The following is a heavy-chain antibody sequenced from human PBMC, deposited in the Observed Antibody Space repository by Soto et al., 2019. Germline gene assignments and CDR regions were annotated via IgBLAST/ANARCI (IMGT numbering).Heavy chain of an antibody. D-gene: IGHD3-10*01. V-gene: IGHV3-23*01. CDR3: ATTRGLAVGGSFDY. J-gene: IGHJ4*02. CDR2: LNPSGSNT. Sequence: PGGSLRLSCAASGLTLSRHAMTWARQAPGKGLEWVATLNPSGSNTHYAVSVKGRFTISRDNSRNTVDLQMNNLRAEDTALYYCATTRGLAVGGSFDYWGQGMLVTVSS. CDR1: GLTLSRHA.